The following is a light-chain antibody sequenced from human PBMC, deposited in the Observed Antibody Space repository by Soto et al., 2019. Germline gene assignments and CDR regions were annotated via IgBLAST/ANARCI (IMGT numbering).Light chain of an antibody. V-gene: IGKV3-15*01. J-gene: IGKJ5*01. CDR2: GAS. CDR3: QQYHYWPIT. CDR1: QSVASS. Sequence: ERVMTQSPATLSASPGERVTLSCRASQSVASSVAWYQQKPGQAPRLILYGASTRATGFPASFSGSGSGTEFTLTISSLQSEDFAVYLCQQYHYWPITFGQGTRLDIK.